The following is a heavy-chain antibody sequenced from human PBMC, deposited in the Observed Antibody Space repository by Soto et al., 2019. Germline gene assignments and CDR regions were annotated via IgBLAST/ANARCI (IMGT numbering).Heavy chain of an antibody. Sequence: QVQLVESGGGVVQPGRSLRLSCAASGFTFSSYGMHWVRQAPGKGLEWVAVISYDGSNKYYADSVKGRFTISRDNSKNTLYLQMNSLRAEDTAVYYCAKDVGDIVVVVAARTFGGGIDYWGQGTLVTVSS. J-gene: IGHJ4*02. D-gene: IGHD2-15*01. CDR1: GFTFSSYG. CDR2: ISYDGSNK. V-gene: IGHV3-30*18. CDR3: AKDVGDIVVVVAARTFGGGIDY.